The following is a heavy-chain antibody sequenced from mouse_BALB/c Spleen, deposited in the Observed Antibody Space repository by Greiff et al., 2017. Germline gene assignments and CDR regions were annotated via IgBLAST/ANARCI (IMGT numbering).Heavy chain of an antibody. Sequence: EVQVVESGGGLVQPGGSLKLSCAASGFTFSSYGMSWVRQTPDKRLELVATINSNGGSTYYPDSVKGRFTISRDNAKNTLYLQMSSLKSEDTAMYYCARDPITTATYFDVWGAGTTVTVSS. CDR3: ARDPITTATYFDV. D-gene: IGHD1-2*01. J-gene: IGHJ1*01. CDR2: INSNGGST. V-gene: IGHV5-6-3*01. CDR1: GFTFSSYG.